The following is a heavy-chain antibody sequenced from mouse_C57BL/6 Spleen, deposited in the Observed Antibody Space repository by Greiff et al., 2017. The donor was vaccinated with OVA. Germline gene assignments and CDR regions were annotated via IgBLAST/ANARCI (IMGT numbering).Heavy chain of an antibody. V-gene: IGHV1-9*01. D-gene: IGHD1-1*01. J-gene: IGHJ4*01. CDR1: GYTFTGYW. CDR3: ARSHYYGSSYDYAMDY. Sequence: VKLVESGAELMKPGASVKLSCKATGYTFTGYWIEWVKQRPGHGLEWIGEILPGSGSTNYNEKFKGKATFTADTSSNTAYMQLSSLTTEDSAIYYCARSHYYGSSYDYAMDYWGQGTSVTVSS. CDR2: ILPGSGST.